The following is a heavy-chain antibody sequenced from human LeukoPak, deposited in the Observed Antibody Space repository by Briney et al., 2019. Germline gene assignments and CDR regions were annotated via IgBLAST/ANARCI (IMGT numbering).Heavy chain of an antibody. Sequence: PRGSLRLSCSASGFTFSGHSMTWVRQAPGKGLEWVANINQDGSETFHVDSVKGRFTISRDNAKNSLYLQMHSLRAEDTAVYYCARDLGDTSGYYFDYWGQGTPVTVSS. CDR2: INQDGSET. J-gene: IGHJ4*02. CDR1: GFTFSGHS. CDR3: ARDLGDTSGYYFDY. V-gene: IGHV3-7*01. D-gene: IGHD3-22*01.